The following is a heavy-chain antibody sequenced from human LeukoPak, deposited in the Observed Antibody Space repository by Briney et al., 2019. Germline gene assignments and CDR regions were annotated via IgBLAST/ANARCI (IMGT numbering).Heavy chain of an antibody. CDR2: ISYDGSNK. V-gene: IGHV3-30*18. J-gene: IGHJ4*02. Sequence: TGGSLRLSCAASGFTFSSYGMHWVRQAPGKGLEWVAVISYDGSNKYYADSVKGRFTISRDNSKNTLYLQMNSLRAEDTAVYYCAKYGQWLGSIDYWGQGTLVTVSS. D-gene: IGHD6-19*01. CDR3: AKYGQWLGSIDY. CDR1: GFTFSSYG.